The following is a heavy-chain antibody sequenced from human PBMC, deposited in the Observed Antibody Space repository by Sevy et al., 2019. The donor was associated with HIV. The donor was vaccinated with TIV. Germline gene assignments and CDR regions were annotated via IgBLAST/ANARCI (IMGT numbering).Heavy chain of an antibody. Sequence: GGSLRLSCAASGFTFSDHYMVWVRQAPGKGLEWVGRIRNKADSYTTEFVASVKGRFTISRDDSKNSLYLLMNSLKTEDTAVYYCATHAGIAAAGRVFDYWGQGTLVTVSS. CDR1: GFTFSDHY. D-gene: IGHD6-13*01. V-gene: IGHV3-72*01. J-gene: IGHJ4*02. CDR2: IRNKADSYTT. CDR3: ATHAGIAAAGRVFDY.